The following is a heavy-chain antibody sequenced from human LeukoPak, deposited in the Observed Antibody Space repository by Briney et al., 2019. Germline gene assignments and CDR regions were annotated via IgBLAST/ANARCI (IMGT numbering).Heavy chain of an antibody. V-gene: IGHV3-30*18. CDR2: ISFDGSNQ. J-gene: IGHJ1*01. Sequence: GGSLRLSCAASGFTFSSFGMHWVSQAPGQGLEWVAVISFDGSNQYYADSVKGRFTIYRDNFKNTVYLQMNSLRAEETAVYYCAKSHPPTVTTEEGEYLQHWGQGTLVTVSS. CDR3: AKSHPPTVTTEEGEYLQH. D-gene: IGHD4-17*01. CDR1: GFTFSSFG.